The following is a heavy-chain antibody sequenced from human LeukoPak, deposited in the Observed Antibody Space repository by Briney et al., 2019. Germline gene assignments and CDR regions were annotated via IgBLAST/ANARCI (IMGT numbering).Heavy chain of an antibody. CDR1: GFIFNSYI. V-gene: IGHV3-21*04. CDR3: AKDAQPRSRWFDP. CDR2: ISSSSTYR. D-gene: IGHD3-16*01. Sequence: GGSLRLSCAASGFIFNSYIMNWVRQAPGKGLEWVSSISSSSTYRHYADSVKGRFTISRDNAKNSLYLQMNTLRAEDTAMYYCAKDAQPRSRWFDPWGQGTLVTVSS. J-gene: IGHJ5*02.